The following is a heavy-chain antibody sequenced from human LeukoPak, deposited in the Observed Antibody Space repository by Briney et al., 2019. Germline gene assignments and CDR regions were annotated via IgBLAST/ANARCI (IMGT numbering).Heavy chain of an antibody. CDR2: FDPEEAKM. D-gene: IGHD3-3*01. Sequence: ASVKVSCKVSGNSLSELSIQWVRQAPGKGLECLGGFDPEEAKMVYAQNFQGRVTMTEDTSTQTAYMELSGLTSDDTAVYYCTTRSGDFWSGLVDGGQGTLVTVSS. CDR3: TTRSGDFWSGLVD. CDR1: GNSLSELS. J-gene: IGHJ4*02. V-gene: IGHV1-24*01.